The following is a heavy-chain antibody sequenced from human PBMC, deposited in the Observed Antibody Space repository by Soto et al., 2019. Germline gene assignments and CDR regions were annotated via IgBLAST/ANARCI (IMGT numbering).Heavy chain of an antibody. Sequence: PSETLSLTCTVSGGSISSYYWSWIRQPPGKGLEWIGYIYYSGSTNYNPSLKSRVTISVDTSKNQFSLKLSSVTAADTAVYYCAGTTYYDFWSGYSNNWFDPWGQGTLVNVSS. V-gene: IGHV4-59*01. CDR1: GGSISSYY. J-gene: IGHJ5*02. CDR3: AGTTYYDFWSGYSNNWFDP. D-gene: IGHD3-3*01. CDR2: IYYSGST.